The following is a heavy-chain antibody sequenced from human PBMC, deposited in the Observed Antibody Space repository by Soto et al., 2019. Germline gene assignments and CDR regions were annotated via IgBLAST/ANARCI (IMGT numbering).Heavy chain of an antibody. CDR1: GGSISSYY. CDR3: ARSFRYDFWSGYLSSNTDYYYYYYMDV. Sequence: SETLSLTCTVSGGSISSYYWSWIRQPPGKGLEWIGYIYYSGSTNYNPSLKSRVTISVDTSKNQFSLKLSSVTAADTAVYYCARSFRYDFWSGYLSSNTDYYYYYYMDVWGKGTTVTVSS. D-gene: IGHD3-3*01. J-gene: IGHJ6*03. CDR2: IYYSGST. V-gene: IGHV4-59*08.